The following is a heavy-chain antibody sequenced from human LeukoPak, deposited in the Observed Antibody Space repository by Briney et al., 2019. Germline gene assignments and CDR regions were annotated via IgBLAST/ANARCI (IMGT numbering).Heavy chain of an antibody. CDR3: ARDRGVGSSSWYSFDY. J-gene: IGHJ4*02. V-gene: IGHV1-18*01. CDR2: ISAYNGNT. Sequence: ASVKVSCKASGYTFTSYGISWVRQAPGQGLEWMGWISAYNGNTNYAQKLQGRVTMTTDTSTNTAYMELRSLRADDTAVYYCARDRGVGSSSWYSFDYWGQGTLVTVSS. D-gene: IGHD6-13*01. CDR1: GYTFTSYG.